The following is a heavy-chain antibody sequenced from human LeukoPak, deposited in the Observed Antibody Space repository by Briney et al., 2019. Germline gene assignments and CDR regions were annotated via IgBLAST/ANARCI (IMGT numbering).Heavy chain of an antibody. D-gene: IGHD3-22*01. J-gene: IGHJ4*02. CDR3: ARDFRYYYDSSGC. CDR1: GGSFSGYY. V-gene: IGHV4-34*01. Sequence: SETLSLTCAVYGGSFSGYYWSWIRQPPGKGLEWIGEINHSGSTNYNPSLKSRVTISVDTSKNQFSLKLSSVTAADTAVYYCARDFRYYYDSSGCWGRGTLVTVSS. CDR2: INHSGST.